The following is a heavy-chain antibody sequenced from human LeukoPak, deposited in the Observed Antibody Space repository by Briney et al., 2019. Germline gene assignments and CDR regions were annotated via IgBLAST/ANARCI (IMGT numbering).Heavy chain of an antibody. Sequence: SVKVSCKASGDTFGIYDFTFTSYAISGVRQAPGQGLEWMGGIIPIYGRANYPQKFQGRVTMTADESTRTVTMQLSSLRSEDTAVYYCAGFFYDNTNDAFDIWGQGPVVTVS. J-gene: IGHJ3*02. CDR3: AGFFYDNTNDAFDI. CDR2: IIPIYGRA. CDR1: GDTFGIYDFTFTSYA. D-gene: IGHD2/OR15-2a*01. V-gene: IGHV1-69*01.